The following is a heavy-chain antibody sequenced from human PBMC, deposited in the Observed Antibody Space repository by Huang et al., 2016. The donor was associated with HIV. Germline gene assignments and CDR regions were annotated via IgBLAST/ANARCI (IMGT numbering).Heavy chain of an antibody. J-gene: IGHJ6*03. CDR2: ISYDGSNK. CDR1: RFTFSNYA. CDR3: ARDLWLRDLYYYYYMDV. D-gene: IGHD5-12*01. Sequence: QVQLVESGGGVVQPGRSLRLSCAASRFTFSNYAMQWVRQAPGKGREWGAVISYDGSNKYYADSVKGRFTISRDNSKNTLYLQMNSLRAEDTAAYYCARDLWLRDLYYYYYMDVWGKGTTVTVSS. V-gene: IGHV3-30-3*01.